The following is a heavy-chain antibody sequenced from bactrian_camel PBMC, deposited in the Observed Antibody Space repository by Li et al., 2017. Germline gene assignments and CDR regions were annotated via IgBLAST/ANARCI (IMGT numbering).Heavy chain of an antibody. J-gene: IGHJ4*01. V-gene: IGHV3S55*01. CDR2: IVFGGST. Sequence: HVQLVESGGGSVETGGSLKLSCTTSGAPFDDGDMGWYRQAPGIECKLISTIVFGGSTFYSDSVKGRFTISLDAAANTLYLQMDSLRPEDTAMYYCAASLGKTYCHAASFLTRARPNFGYMGQGTQVTVS. D-gene: IGHD5*01. CDR1: GAPFDDGD.